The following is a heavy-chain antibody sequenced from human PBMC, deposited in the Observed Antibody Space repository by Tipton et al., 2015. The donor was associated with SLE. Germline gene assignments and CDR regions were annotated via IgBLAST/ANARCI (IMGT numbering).Heavy chain of an antibody. CDR2: INHVDST. J-gene: IGHJ6*04. D-gene: IGHD2-21*01. V-gene: IGHV4-34*01. CDR1: GGSINSNY. CDR3: ARESWRGAQIGLDV. Sequence: AGLVKPSETLSLTCSVSGGSINSNYWIWIRQPPGKGLEWIGEINHVDSTNDNPSLRSRVTISVDTSKNQFSLRLRSVTAADTAIYYCARESWRGAQIGLDVWGKGTTVTVSS.